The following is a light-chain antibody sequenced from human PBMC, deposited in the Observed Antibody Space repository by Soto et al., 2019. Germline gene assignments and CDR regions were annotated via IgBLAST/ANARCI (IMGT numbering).Light chain of an antibody. Sequence: QSVLTQSSSASASLGSSVKLTCILSSGHSTYTIAWHQQQPGKAPRFLMTLDRSGSYNRGSGVPDRFSGSSSGADRYLTISSLQFEDEGDYYCETWYSNTHKVFGGGTKLTVL. CDR3: ETWYSNTHKV. CDR2: LDRSGSY. V-gene: IGLV4-60*02. CDR1: SGHSTYT. J-gene: IGLJ3*02.